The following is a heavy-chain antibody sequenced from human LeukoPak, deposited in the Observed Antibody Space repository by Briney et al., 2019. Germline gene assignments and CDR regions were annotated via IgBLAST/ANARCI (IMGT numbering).Heavy chain of an antibody. CDR2: ISGSGGST. D-gene: IGHD3-10*01. Sequence: PGGSLRLSCAASGFTFSSYAMSWVRQAPGKGLEWVSAISGSGGSTYYADSVKGRFTISRDNSRNTLYLQMNGLRAEDTAVYYCAGGSGSYYKPWGQGTLVTVSS. CDR1: GFTFSSYA. J-gene: IGHJ4*02. V-gene: IGHV3-23*01. CDR3: AGGSGSYYKP.